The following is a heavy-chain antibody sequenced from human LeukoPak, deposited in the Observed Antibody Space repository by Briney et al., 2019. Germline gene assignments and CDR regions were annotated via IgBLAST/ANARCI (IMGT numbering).Heavy chain of an antibody. Sequence: PSETLSLTCTVSGGSISSYYWSWIRQPPGKGLEWIGYIYYSGSTNYNPSLKSRVTISVDTSENQFSLKLSSVTAADTAVYYCARTSSGWYSKVGGNFDYWGQRTLVTVSS. CDR2: IYYSGST. J-gene: IGHJ4*02. D-gene: IGHD6-19*01. V-gene: IGHV4-59*08. CDR1: GGSISSYY. CDR3: ARTSSGWYSKVGGNFDY.